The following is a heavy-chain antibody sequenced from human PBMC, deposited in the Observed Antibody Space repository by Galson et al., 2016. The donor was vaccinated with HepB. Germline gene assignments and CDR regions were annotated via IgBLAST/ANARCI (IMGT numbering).Heavy chain of an antibody. V-gene: IGHV1-69*05. CDR3: ASPARDDGNVYYIGWFDP. Sequence: SVKVSCKASGGALSSNSITWVRQAPGQGLEWMGGIIPLFGTAKYAQRFQGRLTISTDESTSTAYMELSSLASEDSAMYYCASPARDDGNVYYIGWFDPWGQGTLVTVSS. J-gene: IGHJ5*02. CDR2: IIPLFGTA. D-gene: IGHD3-10*01. CDR1: GGALSSNS.